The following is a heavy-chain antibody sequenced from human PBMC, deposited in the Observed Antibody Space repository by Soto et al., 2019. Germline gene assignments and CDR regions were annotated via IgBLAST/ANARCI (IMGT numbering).Heavy chain of an antibody. D-gene: IGHD5-12*01. CDR3: ARRRGFPYYYGMDV. J-gene: IGHJ6*02. CDR1: GGSISSGGYY. V-gene: IGHV4-31*03. Sequence: SETLSLTCTVSGGSISSGGYYWSWIRQHPGKGLEWIGYIYHSGTTYYNPSLESRVTISVDTSKNQFSLKLTSVTAADTAVYYCARRRGFPYYYGMDVWGQGSLVTVSS. CDR2: IYHSGTT.